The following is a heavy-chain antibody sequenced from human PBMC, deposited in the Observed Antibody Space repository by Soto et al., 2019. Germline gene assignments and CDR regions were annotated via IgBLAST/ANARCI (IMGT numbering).Heavy chain of an antibody. V-gene: IGHV3-33*01. D-gene: IGHD6-13*01. CDR2: IWYDGSNK. CDR3: ARDHAQYSSSHDSTYYYGMDV. CDR1: GFTFSSYG. J-gene: IGHJ6*02. Sequence: GGSLRLSCAASGFTFSSYGMHWVRQAPGKGLEWVAVIWYDGSNKYYADSVKGRFTISRDNSKNTLYLQMNSLRAEDTAVYYCARDHAQYSSSHDSTYYYGMDVWGQGTTVTVSS.